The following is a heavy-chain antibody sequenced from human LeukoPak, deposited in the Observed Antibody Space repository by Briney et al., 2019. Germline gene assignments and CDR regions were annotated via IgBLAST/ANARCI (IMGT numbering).Heavy chain of an antibody. D-gene: IGHD3-10*01. V-gene: IGHV4-34*01. CDR2: INHSGST. CDR1: GGSFSGYY. J-gene: IGHJ4*02. CDR3: ARGVHYYGSGSYYNAHFDY. Sequence: SETLSLTCAVYGGSFSGYYWSWIRQPPGKGLEWIGEINHSGSTNYNPSLKSRVTISVDTSKNQFSLKLSFVTAADTAVYYCARGVHYYGSGSYYNAHFDYWGQGTLVTVSS.